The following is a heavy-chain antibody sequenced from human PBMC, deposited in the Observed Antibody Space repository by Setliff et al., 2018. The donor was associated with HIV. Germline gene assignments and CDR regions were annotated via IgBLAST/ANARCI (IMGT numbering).Heavy chain of an antibody. CDR3: ARPSHSYCSNHNCYTGATIEHFDF. Sequence: GGSLRLSCSASKITVSDIWMTWVRQAPGKGLEWVSGLNWRGDDTGYADSVEGRFTISRDNAQNSVYLQMNNLRAEDTAFYYCARPSHSYCSNHNCYTGATIEHFDFWGQGTLVTVSS. V-gene: IGHV3-20*04. CDR1: KITVSDIW. CDR2: LNWRGDDT. J-gene: IGHJ4*02. D-gene: IGHD2-2*02.